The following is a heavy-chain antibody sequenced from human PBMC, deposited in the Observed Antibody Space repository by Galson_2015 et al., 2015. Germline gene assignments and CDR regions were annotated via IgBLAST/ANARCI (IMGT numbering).Heavy chain of an antibody. V-gene: IGHV3-30-3*01. CDR2: ISYDGSNK. CDR1: GFTFSSYA. Sequence: SLRLSCAASGFTFSSYAMHWVRQAPGKGLEWVAVISYDGSNKYYADSVKGRFTISRDNSKNTLYLQMNSLRAEDTAVYYCAREDCSGGSCYYYYGMDVWGQGTTVTVSS. CDR3: AREDCSGGSCYYYYGMDV. D-gene: IGHD2-15*01. J-gene: IGHJ6*02.